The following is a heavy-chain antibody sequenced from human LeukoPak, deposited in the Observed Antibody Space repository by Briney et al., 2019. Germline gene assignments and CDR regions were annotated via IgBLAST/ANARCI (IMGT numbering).Heavy chain of an antibody. CDR1: GFTFSSYG. V-gene: IGHV3-30*02. D-gene: IGHD1-7*01. CDR3: AKGWSRTGTTVGVDY. CDR2: IRYDGSNK. J-gene: IGHJ4*02. Sequence: GGSLRLSCAASGFTFSSYGMHWVRQAPGKGLEWVAFIRYDGSNKYYADSVKGRFTISRDNSKNTLYLQVNSLRAEDTAVYYCAKGWSRTGTTVGVDYWGQGTLVTVSS.